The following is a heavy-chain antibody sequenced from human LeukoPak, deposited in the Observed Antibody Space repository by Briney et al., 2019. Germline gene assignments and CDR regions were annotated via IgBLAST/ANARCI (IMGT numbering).Heavy chain of an antibody. CDR1: GFTFSSYA. CDR3: ANISPVEGVDY. CDR2: ISYDGSNK. Sequence: GGSLRLSCAASGFTFSSYAMHWVRQAPGKGLEWVAVISYDGSNKYYADSVKGRFTISGDNSKNTLYLQMNSLRAEDTAVYYCANISPVEGVDYWGQGTLATVSS. D-gene: IGHD4-23*01. J-gene: IGHJ4*02. V-gene: IGHV3-30-3*01.